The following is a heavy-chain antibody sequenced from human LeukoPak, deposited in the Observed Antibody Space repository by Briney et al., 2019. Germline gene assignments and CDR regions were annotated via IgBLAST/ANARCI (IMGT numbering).Heavy chain of an antibody. J-gene: IGHJ4*02. Sequence: GGSLRLSCAASGFTFSSYAMHWVRQAPGKGLEWVAVISYDGSNKYYADSVKGRFTISRDNSKNKLYLQMNSLRAEDTAVYYCARDLYTHSGRFDYWGQGTLVTVSS. CDR2: ISYDGSNK. CDR1: GFTFSSYA. V-gene: IGHV3-30-3*01. CDR3: ARDLYTHSGRFDY. D-gene: IGHD5-12*01.